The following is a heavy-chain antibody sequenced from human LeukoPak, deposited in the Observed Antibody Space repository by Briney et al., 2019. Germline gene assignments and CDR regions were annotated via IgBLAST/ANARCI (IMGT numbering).Heavy chain of an antibody. D-gene: IGHD3-16*01. CDR2: IYSGGST. Sequence: AGGSLRLSCAASGFTFSSNYMSWVRQAPGKGLEWVSVIYSGGSTYYADSVKGRFTISRDNSKNTLYLQMNSLRAEDTAVYYCARATYDYVWGSYFDYWGQGTLVTVSS. CDR1: GFTFSSNY. CDR3: ARATYDYVWGSYFDY. V-gene: IGHV3-53*01. J-gene: IGHJ4*02.